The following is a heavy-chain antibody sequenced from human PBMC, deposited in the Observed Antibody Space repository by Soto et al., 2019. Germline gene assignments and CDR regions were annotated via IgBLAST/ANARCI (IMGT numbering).Heavy chain of an antibody. D-gene: IGHD3-10*01. CDR1: GYTFTGYY. CDR3: ARTTGWFGEILNRAFEY. CDR2: IAYDGSNK. J-gene: IGHJ4*02. Sequence: SCKASGYTFTGYYMHWVRQAPGRGLEWLAVIAYDGSNKYYADSVKGRFTISRDNSKNTLYLQMNSLTADDTAVYYCARTTGWFGEILNRAFEYWGQGTLVTVSS. V-gene: IGHV3-30-3*01.